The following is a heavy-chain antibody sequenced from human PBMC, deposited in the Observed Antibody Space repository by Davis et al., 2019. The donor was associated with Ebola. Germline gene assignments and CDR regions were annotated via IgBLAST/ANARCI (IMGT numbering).Heavy chain of an antibody. Sequence: ASVKVSCKASGYTFTSYAMHWVRQAPGQRLEWMGWINAGNGNTNYAQKLQGRVTMTTDTSTSTAYMELRSLRSDDTAVYYCAKGKKGLYPIAGMDVWGQGTTVTVSS. J-gene: IGHJ6*02. CDR3: AKGKKGLYPIAGMDV. V-gene: IGHV1-3*01. CDR1: GYTFTSYA. CDR2: INAGNGNT. D-gene: IGHD3-16*02.